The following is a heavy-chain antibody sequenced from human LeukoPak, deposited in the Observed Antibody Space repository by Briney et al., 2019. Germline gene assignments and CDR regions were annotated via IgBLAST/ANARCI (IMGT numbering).Heavy chain of an antibody. CDR2: ISSTSGTT. Sequence: GGSLRLSCAAPGFTFSSYSVNWVRQAPGKGLEWVSFISSTSGTTFYADSVKGRFTISRDSAKNSLYLQMNSLRDEDTAVYYCARDMGVRGLIDYWGQGTLVTVSS. D-gene: IGHD4-17*01. V-gene: IGHV3-48*02. CDR3: ARDMGVRGLIDY. CDR1: GFTFSSYS. J-gene: IGHJ4*02.